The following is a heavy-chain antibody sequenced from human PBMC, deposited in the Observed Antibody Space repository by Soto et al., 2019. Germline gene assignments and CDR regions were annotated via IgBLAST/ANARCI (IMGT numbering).Heavy chain of an antibody. CDR2: IYYSGST. D-gene: IGHD3-3*01. J-gene: IGHJ6*02. V-gene: IGHV4-31*03. Sequence: QVQLQESGPGLVKPSQTLSLTCTVSGGSISSGGYYWSWIRQHPGKGLEWIGYIYYSGSTYYNPSLKSRVTISVDTSKNQFSLKLSSVTAADTAVYYCARVFGRSVRFLEWLSPGGMDVWGQGTTVTVSS. CDR3: ARVFGRSVRFLEWLSPGGMDV. CDR1: GGSISSGGYY.